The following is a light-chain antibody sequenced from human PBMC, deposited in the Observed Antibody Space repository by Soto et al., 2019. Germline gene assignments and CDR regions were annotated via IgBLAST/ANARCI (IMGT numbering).Light chain of an antibody. V-gene: IGKV1-5*03. CDR3: QQYDSYPWT. CDR1: QSIGSW. CDR2: TAS. Sequence: DIQMTQSPSTLSASVGDRVTITCRASQSIGSWLAWYQQKPGKAPKVLIYTASSLEIGVPSRFSGSGSGTEFTLTISSLQPDDFASYYCQQYDSYPWTFGQGTKVDLK. J-gene: IGKJ1*01.